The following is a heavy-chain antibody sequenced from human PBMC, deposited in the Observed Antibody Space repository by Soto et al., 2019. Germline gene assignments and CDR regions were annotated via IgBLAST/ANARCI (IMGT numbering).Heavy chain of an antibody. J-gene: IGHJ5*02. Sequence: SETLSLTCTVSGGSIISGDYYWSWIRQPPGKGLEWIGYIYYSGSTYYNPSLKSRVTISVDTSKNQFSLKLSSVTAADTAVYYCARGIVVVPSAAHHWFDPWGRGTLVTVSS. CDR1: GGSIISGDYY. CDR2: IYYSGST. D-gene: IGHD2-2*01. CDR3: ARGIVVVPSAAHHWFDP. V-gene: IGHV4-30-4*01.